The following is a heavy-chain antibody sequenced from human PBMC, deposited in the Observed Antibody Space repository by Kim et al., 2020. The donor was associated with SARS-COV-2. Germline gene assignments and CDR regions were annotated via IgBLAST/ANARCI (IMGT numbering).Heavy chain of an antibody. Sequence: SVKVSCKASGGTFNNYAISWVRQAPGQGLEWMGRITPILGIGHYAQKFQGRVTITADKSTSTAYMELSSLRSEDTAVYYCARDATYSSTWSNWFDPWGQGTLVTVSS. D-gene: IGHD6-13*01. CDR2: ITPILGIG. CDR3: ARDATYSSTWSNWFDP. J-gene: IGHJ5*02. CDR1: GGTFNNYA. V-gene: IGHV1-69*04.